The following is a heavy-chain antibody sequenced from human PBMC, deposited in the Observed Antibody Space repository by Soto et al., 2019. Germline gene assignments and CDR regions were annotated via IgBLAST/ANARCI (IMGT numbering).Heavy chain of an antibody. CDR2: INAGNGNT. Sequence: ASVKVSCKASGYTFTSYARHWVRQAPGQRLEWMGWINAGNGNTKYSQKFQGRVTITRDTSASTAYMELSSLRSEDTAVYYCARDRYYGSGSFNYFDYWGQGTLVTVSS. CDR3: ARDRYYGSGSFNYFDY. CDR1: GYTFTSYA. J-gene: IGHJ4*02. D-gene: IGHD3-10*01. V-gene: IGHV1-3*01.